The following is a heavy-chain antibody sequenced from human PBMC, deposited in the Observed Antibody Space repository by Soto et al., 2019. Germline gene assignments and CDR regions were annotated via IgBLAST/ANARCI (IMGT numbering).Heavy chain of an antibody. CDR3: AREGSGWYGDGMDV. D-gene: IGHD6-19*01. CDR2: IYYSGST. J-gene: IGHJ6*02. CDR1: GGSISSGGYY. Sequence: QVQLQESGPGLVKPSQTLSLTCTVSGGSISSGGYYWSWIRQHPGKGLEWIGYIYYSGSTYYNPSVKSRVTISVDTSKNQFSLKLSSVTAADTAVYYCAREGSGWYGDGMDVWGQGTTVTVSS. V-gene: IGHV4-31*03.